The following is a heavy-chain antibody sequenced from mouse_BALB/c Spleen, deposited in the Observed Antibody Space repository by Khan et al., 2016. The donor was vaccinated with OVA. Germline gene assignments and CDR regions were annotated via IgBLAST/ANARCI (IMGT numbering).Heavy chain of an antibody. CDR1: GYTFTSYI. V-gene: IGHV1S136*01. CDR2: INPYNDGT. J-gene: IGHJ1*01. D-gene: IGHD2-14*01. Sequence: VQLQQSGPELVKPGTSVKLSCKASGYTFTSYIMHWVGQKPGQGLEWIGYINPYNDGTKYNEKFKGKATLTSDKSSSTAFMDLSSLTSEDSAVYYCARPHRYEWYFAVWGAGTTVTVSS. CDR3: ARPHRYEWYFAV.